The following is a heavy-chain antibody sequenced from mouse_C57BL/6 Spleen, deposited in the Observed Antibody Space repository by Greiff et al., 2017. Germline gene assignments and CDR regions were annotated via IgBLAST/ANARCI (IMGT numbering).Heavy chain of an antibody. J-gene: IGHJ2*01. CDR1: GFTFSSYG. Sequence: EVQLVESGGDLVKPGGSLKLSCAASGFTFSSYGMYWVRQTPDKRLEWVATISSGCSYTCYPDSVKGRFTISRDNAKNTLYLQMSSLKSEDTAIYYCAREKNGDYFGYWGPGATLTVSS. V-gene: IGHV5-6*01. CDR2: ISSGCSYT. CDR3: AREKNGDYFGY.